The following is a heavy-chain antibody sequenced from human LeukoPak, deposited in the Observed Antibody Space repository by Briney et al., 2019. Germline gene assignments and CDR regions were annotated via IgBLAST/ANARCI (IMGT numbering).Heavy chain of an antibody. CDR2: IYYSGST. V-gene: IGHV4-31*03. Sequence: SQTLSLICTVSGGSISSGGYYWSWIRQHPGKGLEWIGYIYYSGSTYYNPSLKSRVTISVDTSKNQFSLKLSSVTAADTAVYYCARDPSIAAASRAFDIWGQGTMVTVSS. D-gene: IGHD6-13*01. CDR3: ARDPSIAAASRAFDI. J-gene: IGHJ3*02. CDR1: GGSISSGGYY.